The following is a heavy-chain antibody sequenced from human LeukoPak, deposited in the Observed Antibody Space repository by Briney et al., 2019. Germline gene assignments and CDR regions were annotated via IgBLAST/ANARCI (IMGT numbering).Heavy chain of an antibody. Sequence: SETLSLTCTVSGASVSNYDWSWIRQPPGKGLEWIGYVYYSGRTNYNPSLESRVTISVDTSKNQFSLKLTSVTAADTAMYYCARRGGNPLGAFDIWGQGTMVTVSS. V-gene: IGHV4-59*02. CDR3: ARRGGNPLGAFDI. CDR1: GASVSNYD. CDR2: VYYSGRT. J-gene: IGHJ3*02. D-gene: IGHD4-23*01.